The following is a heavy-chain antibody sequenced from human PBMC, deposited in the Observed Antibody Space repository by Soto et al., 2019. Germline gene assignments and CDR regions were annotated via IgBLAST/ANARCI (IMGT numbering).Heavy chain of an antibody. Sequence: GGSLRLSCAASGFTFSSYGMHWVRQAPGEGLEWVAVISYDGSNKYYADSVKGRFTISRDNSKNTLYLQMNSLRAEDTAVYYCANIASSSTSGSDYYYYYGMDVWGQGTTVTVSS. CDR1: GFTFSSYG. D-gene: IGHD6-6*01. V-gene: IGHV3-30*18. CDR3: ANIASSSTSGSDYYYYYGMDV. J-gene: IGHJ6*02. CDR2: ISYDGSNK.